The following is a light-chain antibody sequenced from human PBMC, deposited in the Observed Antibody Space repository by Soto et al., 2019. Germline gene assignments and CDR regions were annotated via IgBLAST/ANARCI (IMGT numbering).Light chain of an antibody. CDR1: QRISNW. CDR3: QHYNIYSWT. Sequence: DIQMTQSPSTLSGSVGDRVTITCRASQRISNWLAWYQQKPGKAPKVLIYKASTLESGVPSRFSGSGSGTEFTLTISSLQPEDVATYYCQHYNIYSWTFGQGTKVDIK. CDR2: KAS. J-gene: IGKJ1*01. V-gene: IGKV1-5*03.